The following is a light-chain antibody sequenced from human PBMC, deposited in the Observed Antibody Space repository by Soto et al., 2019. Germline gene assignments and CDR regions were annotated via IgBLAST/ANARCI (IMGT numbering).Light chain of an antibody. CDR2: GAS. V-gene: IGKV3-15*01. Sequence: EKVMTQSPATLSVSPGERVTLSCRASQYVSTNLAWYQQKPGQAPRLLIYGASTRATGIPARFSGSGSGTEFTLTISRLEPEDFAVYYCQQYGSSPLTFGGGTKVEIK. CDR1: QYVSTN. CDR3: QQYGSSPLT. J-gene: IGKJ4*01.